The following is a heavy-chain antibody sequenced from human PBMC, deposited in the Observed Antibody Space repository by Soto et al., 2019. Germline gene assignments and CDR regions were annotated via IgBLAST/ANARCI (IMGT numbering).Heavy chain of an antibody. CDR1: GDSLSGYY. V-gene: IGHV4-59*01. D-gene: IGHD6-13*01. J-gene: IGHJ4*02. Sequence: SETLSLTCTVSGDSLSGYYWSWIRQIPGKGLEWIGYFYSSGSPHHNPSLKSRVTISVDTSKNQFSLKLSSVTAADTAVYYCARLGAQLTNFDYWGQGTLVTVSS. CDR2: FYSSGSP. CDR3: ARLGAQLTNFDY.